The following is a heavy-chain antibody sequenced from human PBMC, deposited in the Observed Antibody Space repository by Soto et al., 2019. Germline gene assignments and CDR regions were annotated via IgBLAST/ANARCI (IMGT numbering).Heavy chain of an antibody. V-gene: IGHV4-4*02. D-gene: IGHD1-1*01. CDR2: IFHSGST. Sequence: QVQLQGSGPGLLKPSETLSLTCAVSGDSISSSVWWVWVRQPPGKGLEWIGEIFHSGSTNYNPSLKNRATMSVDKSKNQFPPNLTSVTAADTAPYYFAKKAWNRLDCWGQGTLVAVSS. CDR1: GDSISSSVW. CDR3: AKKAWNRLDC. J-gene: IGHJ4*02.